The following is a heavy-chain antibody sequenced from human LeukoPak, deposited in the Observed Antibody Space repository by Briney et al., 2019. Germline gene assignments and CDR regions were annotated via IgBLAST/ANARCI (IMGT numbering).Heavy chain of an antibody. D-gene: IGHD2-15*01. V-gene: IGHV3-30-3*01. CDR2: ISYDGSNK. J-gene: IGHJ4*02. CDR1: GFTFSSYA. CDR3: ARLAVVVSDY. Sequence: GGSLRLSCAASGFTFSSYAMHWVRQAPGKGLEWVAVISYDGSNKYYADSVKGRFTISRDNSKNTLYLRMNSLRAEDTAVYYCARLAVVVSDYWGQGTLVTVSS.